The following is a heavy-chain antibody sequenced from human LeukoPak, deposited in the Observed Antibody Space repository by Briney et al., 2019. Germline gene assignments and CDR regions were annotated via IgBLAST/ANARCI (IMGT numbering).Heavy chain of an antibody. CDR1: GGSISSDY. D-gene: IGHD6-6*01. CDR2: IYTSGST. V-gene: IGHV4-4*07. Sequence: SETLSLTCTVSGGSISSDYWSWIRQPAGKGLEWIGRIYTSGSTNYNPSLESRVTMSVDTSKNQFSLKLSSVTAADTAVYYCARDAYSSSIRFFDPWGQGTLVTVSS. J-gene: IGHJ5*02. CDR3: ARDAYSSSIRFFDP.